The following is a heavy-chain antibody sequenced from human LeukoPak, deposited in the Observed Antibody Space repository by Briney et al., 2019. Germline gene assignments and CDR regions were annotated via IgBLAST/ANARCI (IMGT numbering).Heavy chain of an antibody. Sequence: KPSETLSLTCTVSGGSISSSSYYWGWIRQPPGKGLEWIGSIYYSGSTYYNPSLKSRVTISVDTSKNQFSLKLSSVTAADTAVYYCARESIAAADNWFDPWGQGTLVTVSS. CDR3: ARESIAAADNWFDP. CDR2: IYYSGST. J-gene: IGHJ5*02. CDR1: GGSISSSSYY. V-gene: IGHV4-39*02. D-gene: IGHD6-13*01.